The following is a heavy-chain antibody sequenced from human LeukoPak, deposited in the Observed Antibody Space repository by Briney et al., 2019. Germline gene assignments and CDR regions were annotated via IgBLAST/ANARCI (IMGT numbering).Heavy chain of an antibody. CDR2: IFSDGYTK. J-gene: IGHJ4*02. Sequence: GGSLRLSCAASGFIFSTYGLHWVRQAPGKGLEWVAVIFSDGYTKYYAASVKDRFTITRDNSKNTLYLHMNSLIPGDTGVYYCAIASGPFDFWGQGTLLTVSS. D-gene: IGHD3-10*01. CDR3: AIASGPFDF. CDR1: GFIFSTYG. V-gene: IGHV3-33*01.